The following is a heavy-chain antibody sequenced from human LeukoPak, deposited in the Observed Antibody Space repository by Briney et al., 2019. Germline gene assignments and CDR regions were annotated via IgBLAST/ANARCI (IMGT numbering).Heavy chain of an antibody. V-gene: IGHV3-53*01. Sequence: GGSLRLSCAASGLTVSNNYMTWVRQAPGKGLEWVSIIYSGGSTYYADSVKGRFTISRDNSKNTLYLQMNSLRAEDTTIYYCATVNWNAFDIWGQGTMVTVSS. CDR2: IYSGGST. J-gene: IGHJ3*02. CDR3: ATVNWNAFDI. D-gene: IGHD1-1*01. CDR1: GLTVSNNY.